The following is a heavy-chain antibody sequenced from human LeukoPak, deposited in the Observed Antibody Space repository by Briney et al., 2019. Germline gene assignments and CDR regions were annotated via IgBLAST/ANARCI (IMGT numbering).Heavy chain of an antibody. Sequence: ASVKVSCKASGYTFTGYYMHWVRQAPGQGLEWMGIINPSGGSTSYAQKFQGRVTMTRDMSTSTVYMELSSLRSEDTAVYYCAREQAVVTRGDAFDIWGQGTMVTVSS. J-gene: IGHJ3*02. V-gene: IGHV1-46*01. CDR3: AREQAVVTRGDAFDI. CDR1: GYTFTGYY. D-gene: IGHD4-23*01. CDR2: INPSGGST.